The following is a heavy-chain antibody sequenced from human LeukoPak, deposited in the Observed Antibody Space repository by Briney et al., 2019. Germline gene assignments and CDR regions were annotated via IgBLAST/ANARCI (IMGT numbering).Heavy chain of an antibody. D-gene: IGHD1-26*01. CDR3: ATPYSGGYHGLDI. CDR2: IYYSGSI. V-gene: IGHV4-39*01. Sequence: SETLSLTCTVSGGSISSSRYYWGWIRQPPGKGLEWIGSIYYSGSIYYNPSLRSRVTISVDTSRNQSSLKLSSVTAADTAAYYCATPYSGGYHGLDIWGQGTMITVSS. CDR1: GGSISSSRYY. J-gene: IGHJ3*02.